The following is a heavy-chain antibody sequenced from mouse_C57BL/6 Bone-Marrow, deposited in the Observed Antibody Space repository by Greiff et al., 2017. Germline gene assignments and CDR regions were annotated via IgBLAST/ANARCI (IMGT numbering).Heavy chain of an antibody. V-gene: IGHV1-5*01. CDR1: GYTFTSYW. D-gene: IGHD2-1*01. J-gene: IGHJ4*01. CDR3: YYYGNYPLAMDY. Sequence: EVQGVESGTVLARPGASVKMSCKTSGYTFTSYWMHWVKQRPGQGLEWIGAIYPGNSDTSYNQKFKGKAKLTAVTSASTAYMELSSLTNEDSTFYYCYYYGNYPLAMDYWGQGTSVTVSS. CDR2: IYPGNSDT.